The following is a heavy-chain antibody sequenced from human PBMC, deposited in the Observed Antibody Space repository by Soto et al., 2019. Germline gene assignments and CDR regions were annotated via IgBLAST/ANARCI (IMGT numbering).Heavy chain of an antibody. V-gene: IGHV3-30*18. CDR1: GFTFSSYG. CDR2: ISYDGRNK. Sequence: QVQLVESGGGVVQPGRSLRLSCAASGFTFSSYGMHWVRQAPGKGLEWVAVISYDGRNKYYADSVKARFTISEDNSKKTVYLQRNSPRAEDTAGYYLTKEERYSSSWTPGNSYYYGMDVWGQGTTVTVSS. J-gene: IGHJ6*02. CDR3: TKEERYSSSWTPGNSYYYGMDV. D-gene: IGHD6-13*01.